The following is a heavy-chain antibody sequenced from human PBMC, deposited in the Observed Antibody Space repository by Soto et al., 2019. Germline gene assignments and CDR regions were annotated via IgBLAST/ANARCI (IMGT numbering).Heavy chain of an antibody. Sequence: EVQLVESGGGLVQPGGSLRLSCAASGFTVSSNYMSWVRQAPGKGLEWVSVIYSGGSTYYADSVKGRFTISRDNSKNTLYLQMNSLRAEDTAVYYCARDYGGNSADWFDPWGQGTLVTVSS. CDR1: GFTVSSNY. V-gene: IGHV3-66*01. CDR3: ARDYGGNSADWFDP. CDR2: IYSGGST. J-gene: IGHJ5*02. D-gene: IGHD4-17*01.